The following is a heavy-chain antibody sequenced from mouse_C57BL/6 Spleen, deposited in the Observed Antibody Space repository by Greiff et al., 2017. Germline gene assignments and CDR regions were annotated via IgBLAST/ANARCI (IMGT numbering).Heavy chain of an antibody. D-gene: IGHD1-1*01. V-gene: IGHV1-53*01. CDR3: ARSHYYGSRYFDY. CDR2: INPSNGGT. Sequence: QVQLQQPGTELVKPGASVKLSCKASGYTFTSYWMHWVKQRPGQGLEWIGNINPSNGGTNYNEKFKSKATLTVDKSSSTAYMQLSSLTSEDSSVYYCARSHYYGSRYFDYWGQGTTLTVSS. CDR1: GYTFTSYW. J-gene: IGHJ2*01.